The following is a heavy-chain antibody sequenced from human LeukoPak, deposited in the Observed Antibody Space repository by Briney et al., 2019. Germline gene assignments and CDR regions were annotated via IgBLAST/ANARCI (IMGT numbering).Heavy chain of an antibody. CDR1: GYSISSGYF. J-gene: IGHJ4*02. CDR2: IYYSGST. CDR3: ARVGYSYGFRYYFDY. Sequence: SETLSLTCTVSGYSISSGYFWGWIRQPPGKGLEWIGSIYYSGSTYYNPSLKSRVTISVDTSKNQFSLKLSSVTAADTAVYYCARVGYSYGFRYYFDYWGQGTLVTVSS. D-gene: IGHD5-18*01. V-gene: IGHV4-38-2*02.